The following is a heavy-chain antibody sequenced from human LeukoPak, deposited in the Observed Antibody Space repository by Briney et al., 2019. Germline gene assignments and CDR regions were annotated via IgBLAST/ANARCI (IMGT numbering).Heavy chain of an antibody. CDR3: TSNLYCSTSSCYTLDN. V-gene: IGHV3-15*01. Sequence: PGGSLRLSCAASGFTFSNGWMSGVRQALGKGLEWVGRIKSKSERGTTDYAAPVKGRFNISRDGSRNTVYLHMNSLKTEDTAVYFCTSNLYCSTSSCYTLDNWGQGTLVAVSP. J-gene: IGHJ4*02. D-gene: IGHD2-2*02. CDR2: IKSKSERGTT. CDR1: GFTFSNGW.